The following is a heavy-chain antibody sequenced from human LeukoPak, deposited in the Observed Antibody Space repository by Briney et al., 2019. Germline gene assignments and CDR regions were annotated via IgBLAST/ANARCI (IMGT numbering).Heavy chain of an antibody. CDR3: ARVRHYYGSGSYYGY. CDR1: GYTFTGYY. CDR2: FNPNSGGT. Sequence: ASVKVSCKASGYTFTGYYMRWVRQAPGQGLEWMGWFNPNSGGTNYTQKFQGRVTMTRDTSISTPYMELSRLRSDDTAVYYCARVRHYYGSGSYYGYWGQGTLVTVSS. J-gene: IGHJ4*02. D-gene: IGHD3-10*01. V-gene: IGHV1-2*02.